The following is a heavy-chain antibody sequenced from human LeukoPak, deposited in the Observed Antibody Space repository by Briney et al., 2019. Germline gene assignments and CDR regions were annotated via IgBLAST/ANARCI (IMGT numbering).Heavy chain of an antibody. V-gene: IGHV3-9*03. D-gene: IGHD3-9*01. CDR1: GFTFDDYA. CDR2: ISWNSGSI. Sequence: GRSLRLSCAASGFTFDDYAMHWVRQAPGKGLEWVSGISWNSGSIGYADSAKGRFTISRDNAKNSLYLQMNSLRAEDMALYYCARDRQAYYDILTGYSHFDYWGQGTLVTVSS. CDR3: ARDRQAYYDILTGYSHFDY. J-gene: IGHJ4*02.